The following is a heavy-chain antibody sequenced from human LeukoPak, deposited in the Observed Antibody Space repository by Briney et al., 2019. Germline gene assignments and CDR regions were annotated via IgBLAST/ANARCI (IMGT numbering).Heavy chain of an antibody. CDR1: GGSISSYY. J-gene: IGHJ3*02. Sequence: PSETLSLTCTVSGGSISSYYWSWIRQPPGKGLEWIGYIYYSGSTNYNPSLKSRVTISVDTSKNQFSLKLSSVTAADTAVYYCARWNYYDNRGYSDDAFDIWGQGTMVTVSS. CDR3: ARWNYYDNRGYSDDAFDI. V-gene: IGHV4-59*12. CDR2: IYYSGST. D-gene: IGHD3-22*01.